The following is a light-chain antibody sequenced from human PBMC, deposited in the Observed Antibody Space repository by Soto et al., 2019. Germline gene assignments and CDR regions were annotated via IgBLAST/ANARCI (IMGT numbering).Light chain of an antibody. V-gene: IGLV3-1*01. Sequence: SYELTQPPSVSVSPGQTASITCSGDKLGDKYACWYQQKSGQSPVLVIYQDSKRPSGIPERFSGSNSGNTATLTISGTQAMDEADYYCQAWDRSTAVFGTGTKLTVL. J-gene: IGLJ1*01. CDR1: KLGDKY. CDR3: QAWDRSTAV. CDR2: QDS.